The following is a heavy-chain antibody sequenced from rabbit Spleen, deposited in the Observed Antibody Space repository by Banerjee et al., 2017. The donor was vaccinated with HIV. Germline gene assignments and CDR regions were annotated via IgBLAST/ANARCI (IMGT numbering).Heavy chain of an antibody. J-gene: IGHJ4*01. CDR2: IVPIFGVT. V-gene: IGHV1S7*01. CDR1: RFDFSTYS. D-gene: IGHD4-2*01. Sequence: QELVESGGGLVQPGGSLKLSCKASRFDFSTYSMSWVRQAPGKGLEWIGYIVPIFGVTYYANWVNGRFTISSHNAQNTLYLQLNSLTAADTATYFCASDYVGKSYYFNLWGQGTLVTVS. CDR3: ASDYVGKSYYFNL.